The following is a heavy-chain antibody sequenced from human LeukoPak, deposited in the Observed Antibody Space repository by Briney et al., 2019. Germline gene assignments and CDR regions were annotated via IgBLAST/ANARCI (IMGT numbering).Heavy chain of an antibody. CDR3: ARDFSGLDY. J-gene: IGHJ4*02. D-gene: IGHD3-10*01. V-gene: IGHV4-59*11. CDR1: GVSISSHY. Sequence: SETLSLTCTVSGVSISSHYWSWIRQPPGKGLEWIGYIYYSGSTNYNPSLKSRVTISVDTSKNQFSLKLSSVTAADTAVYYCARDFSGLDYWGQGTLVTVSS. CDR2: IYYSGST.